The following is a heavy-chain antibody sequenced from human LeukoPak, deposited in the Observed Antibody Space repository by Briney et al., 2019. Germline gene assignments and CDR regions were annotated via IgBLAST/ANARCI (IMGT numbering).Heavy chain of an antibody. CDR1: GGSISSYY. CDR3: ARHVEPGILTGGWFDP. Sequence: PSETLSLTCTVSGGSISSYYWSWLRQPPGKGLEWIGYIYTSGSTNYNPSLKSRVTISVDTSKNQFSLKLNSVTAVDTAVYYCARHVEPGILTGGWFDPWGQGTLVTVSS. V-gene: IGHV4-4*09. CDR2: IYTSGST. J-gene: IGHJ5*02. D-gene: IGHD3-9*01.